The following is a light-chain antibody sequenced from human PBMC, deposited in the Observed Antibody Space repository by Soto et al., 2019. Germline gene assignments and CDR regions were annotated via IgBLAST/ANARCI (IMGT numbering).Light chain of an antibody. Sequence: QSVLTQPPSASGTPGQRVTISCSGSSSNIGTHTVSWYQQLPGTAPRPLIYTNTQRPSAVPDRFSASKSGTSASLAISGLQSEDEADYYCASWDDSLNGHGVFGGGTKLTVL. CDR3: ASWDDSLNGHGV. CDR1: SSNIGTHT. CDR2: TNT. V-gene: IGLV1-44*01. J-gene: IGLJ3*02.